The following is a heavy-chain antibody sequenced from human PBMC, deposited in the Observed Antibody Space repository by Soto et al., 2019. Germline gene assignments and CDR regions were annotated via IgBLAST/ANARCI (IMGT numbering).Heavy chain of an antibody. J-gene: IGHJ4*02. CDR3: AHSLKADYGDYAPFDY. D-gene: IGHD4-17*01. V-gene: IGHV2-5*02. CDR2: IYWDDDK. Sequence: QITLKESGPTLVKPTQTLTLTCTFSGFSLITSGVGVGWIRQPPGKALEGLALIYWDDDKRYSPSLKSRLTITKDTSKNQVVLTMTNMDPVDTATYYCAHSLKADYGDYAPFDYWGQGTLVTVSS. CDR1: GFSLITSGVG.